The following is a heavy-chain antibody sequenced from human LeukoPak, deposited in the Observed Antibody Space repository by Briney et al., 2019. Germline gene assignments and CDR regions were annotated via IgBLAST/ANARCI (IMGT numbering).Heavy chain of an antibody. J-gene: IGHJ4*02. CDR2: ISSGGSTI. CDR1: GFTFSDYY. CDR3: ARERRTYYYDSSGSFDY. D-gene: IGHD3-22*01. Sequence: GGSLRLSCAASGFTFSDYYMSWIRQAPGKGLEWVSYISSGGSTIYYADSVKGRFTISRDNAKNSLYLQMNSLRAEDTAVYYCARERRTYYYDSSGSFDYWGQGTLVTVSS. V-gene: IGHV3-11*01.